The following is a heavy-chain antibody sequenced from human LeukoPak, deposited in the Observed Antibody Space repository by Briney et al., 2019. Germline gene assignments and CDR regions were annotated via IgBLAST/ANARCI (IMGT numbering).Heavy chain of an antibody. D-gene: IGHD6-19*01. Sequence: ASVKVSCKASRYTFTSYAMDWVRQAPGRGLEWMGWINTNTGNPTYAQGFTGRFVFSLDTSVSTAYLQISSLKAEDTAVYYCARAEQWLIYYYYYYMDVWGKGTTVTVSS. J-gene: IGHJ6*03. CDR2: INTNTGNP. CDR1: RYTFTSYA. CDR3: ARAEQWLIYYYYYYMDV. V-gene: IGHV7-4-1*02.